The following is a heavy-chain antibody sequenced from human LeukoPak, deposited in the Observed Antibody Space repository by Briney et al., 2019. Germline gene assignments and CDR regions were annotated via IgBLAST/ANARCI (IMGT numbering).Heavy chain of an antibody. CDR3: ARGSYYYDSSGPPYFDY. D-gene: IGHD3-22*01. V-gene: IGHV4-61*02. CDR2: IYTTGST. CDR1: GGSISSGSYF. J-gene: IGHJ4*02. Sequence: SQTLSLTCTVSGGSISSGSYFWSRIRQPAGKGLEWIGRIYTTGSTNYNPSLKSRVTISVDKSKNQFSLKLSSVTAADTAVYYCARGSYYYDSSGPPYFDYWGQGTLVTVSS.